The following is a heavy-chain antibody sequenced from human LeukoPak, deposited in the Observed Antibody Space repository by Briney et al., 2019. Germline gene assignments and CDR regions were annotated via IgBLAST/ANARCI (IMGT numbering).Heavy chain of an antibody. CDR3: ATDSFDVNSNYYYIPEC. CDR1: GFDLSRNG. Sequence: GGSLRLSCAASGFDLSRNGMHWVRQAPGKGLEWVSFIRYDGSKTFYGDSVTGRFSISRDNSKNTLYLQMNSLRAEDTAVYYCATDSFDVNSNYYYIPECWGQGVLVTVSS. J-gene: IGHJ4*02. V-gene: IGHV3-30*02. CDR2: IRYDGSKT. D-gene: IGHD3-22*01.